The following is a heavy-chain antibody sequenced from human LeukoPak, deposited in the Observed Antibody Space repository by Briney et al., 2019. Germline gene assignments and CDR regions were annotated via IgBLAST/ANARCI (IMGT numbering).Heavy chain of an antibody. J-gene: IGHJ4*02. CDR1: GFIFSNYW. Sequence: GGSLRLSCAASGFIFSNYWMHWVRQAPGKGLVWVSHINTDGSSTTYADSVKGRFTISRDNAKNTLYLQMNSLRAEDTAVYYCARVGYCSSTSCYAVDYWVQGTLVTVSS. CDR3: ARVGYCSSTSCYAVDY. V-gene: IGHV3-74*01. D-gene: IGHD2-2*01. CDR2: INTDGSST.